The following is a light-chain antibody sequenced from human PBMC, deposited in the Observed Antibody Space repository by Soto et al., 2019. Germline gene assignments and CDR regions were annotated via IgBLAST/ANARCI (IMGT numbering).Light chain of an antibody. Sequence: QLVLTQPPSVSGAPGQRVTISCSGSDSNIGAGYDVHWYQQLPGTAPKLLIYGNRNRPSGVPDRFSGSKSGTSASLAITGLQAEDEADYYCQSYDSSVRGSDVFGTGTKLTVL. CDR3: QSYDSSVRGSDV. J-gene: IGLJ1*01. CDR1: DSNIGAGYD. CDR2: GNR. V-gene: IGLV1-40*01.